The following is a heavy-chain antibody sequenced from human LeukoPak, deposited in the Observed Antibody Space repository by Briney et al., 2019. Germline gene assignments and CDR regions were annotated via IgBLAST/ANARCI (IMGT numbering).Heavy chain of an antibody. V-gene: IGHV3-30*18. D-gene: IGHD7-27*01. CDR3: AKVGNDYYYGMDV. J-gene: IGHJ6*02. CDR2: ISYDGSNK. Sequence: GGSLRLPCAASGFTFSSYGMHWVRQAPGKGLEWVAVISYDGSNKYYADSVKGRFTISRDNSKNTLYLQMNSLRAEDTAVYYCAKVGNDYYYGMDVWGQGTTVTVSS. CDR1: GFTFSSYG.